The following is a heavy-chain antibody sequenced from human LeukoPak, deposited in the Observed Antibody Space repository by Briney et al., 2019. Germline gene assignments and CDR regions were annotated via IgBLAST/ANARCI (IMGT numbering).Heavy chain of an antibody. V-gene: IGHV3-48*03. J-gene: IGHJ4*02. CDR3: ARVRGMLYYFDY. CDR1: GFTFSSYE. D-gene: IGHD2-8*01. Sequence: GGSLRLSCAASGFTFSSYEMNWVRQAPGKGLEWVSYISSSGSTIYYADSVKGRFTISRDNAKNSLYLQMDSLRAEDTAVYYCARVRGMLYYFDYWGQGTLVTVSS. CDR2: ISSSGSTI.